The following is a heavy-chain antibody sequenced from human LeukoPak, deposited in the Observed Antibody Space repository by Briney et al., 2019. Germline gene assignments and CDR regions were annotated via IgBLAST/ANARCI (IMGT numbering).Heavy chain of an antibody. CDR1: GGSISSYY. D-gene: IGHD4-17*01. CDR3: ARHRPKYGAPVPADLDY. J-gene: IGHJ4*02. Sequence: SGTLSLTCTVSGGSISSYYWSWIRQPPGKALEWIGYISYSGSTNYNPSLKSRVSISVDTSKNQFSLKLSSVTAADTAVYYCARHRPKYGAPVPADLDYWGQGTLVTVSS. CDR2: ISYSGST. V-gene: IGHV4-59*01.